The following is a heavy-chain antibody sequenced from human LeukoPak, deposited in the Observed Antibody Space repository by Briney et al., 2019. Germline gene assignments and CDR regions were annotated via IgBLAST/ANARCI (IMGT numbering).Heavy chain of an antibody. Sequence: GGSLRLSCAASGVTFSTYAVRRGRQAPGKGVERGSGISGSGENTYYADTVKGRFTISRDNSKNTLYMRMNRLRAEDTAVYYCAKDFCRTYCSLDIWGQGTMVTVSS. V-gene: IGHV3-23*01. J-gene: IGHJ3*02. CDR2: ISGSGENT. D-gene: IGHD1-26*01. CDR3: AKDFCRTYCSLDI. CDR1: GVTFSTYA.